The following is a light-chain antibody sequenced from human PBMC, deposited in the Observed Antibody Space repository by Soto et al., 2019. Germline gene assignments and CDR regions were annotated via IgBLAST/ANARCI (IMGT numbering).Light chain of an antibody. J-gene: IGKJ1*01. CDR3: QQSYSTMWT. V-gene: IGKV3D-15*01. Sequence: EVVMTQSPATLSVSPGERAPLSCRDSRTVGRSYLAWYQQKTGQDPRLLIFGTSTRATGIPDRFSGVVSGTDFNLTIRSLHTEDCATYEGQQSYSTMWTFCPLTKLDIK. CDR2: GTS. CDR1: RTVGRSY.